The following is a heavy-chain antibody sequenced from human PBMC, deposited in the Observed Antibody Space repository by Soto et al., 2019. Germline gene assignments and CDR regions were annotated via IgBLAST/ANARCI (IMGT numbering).Heavy chain of an antibody. CDR1: GFTFSSYG. V-gene: IGHV3-30*18. D-gene: IGHD6-13*01. Sequence: GGSLRLSCAASGFTFSSYGIHWVRQAPGKGLEWVAVISYDGRNKYYADSVKGRFTISRDNSKNTLYLQMNSLRTEDTAVYYCAKVFDGSSWYYYGMDVWGQGTTVTVS. J-gene: IGHJ6*02. CDR2: ISYDGRNK. CDR3: AKVFDGSSWYYYGMDV.